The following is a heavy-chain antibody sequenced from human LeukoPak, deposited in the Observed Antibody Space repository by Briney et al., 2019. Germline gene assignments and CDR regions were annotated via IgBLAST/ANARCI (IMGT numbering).Heavy chain of an antibody. CDR2: LRGGGET. D-gene: IGHD3-16*01. CDR3: ARASWVSSADAVW. CDR1: RFRLSDYSMSDYS. J-gene: IGHJ4*02. Sequence: GGSLRLSCADSRFRLSDYSMSDYSMSWVRQAPARGPEWVSSLRGGGETFYADSVKGRFTLSRDDSRNTVYLQLNNLRVDDTAIYYCARASWVSSADAVWWGQGTLVTVSS. V-gene: IGHV3-23*01.